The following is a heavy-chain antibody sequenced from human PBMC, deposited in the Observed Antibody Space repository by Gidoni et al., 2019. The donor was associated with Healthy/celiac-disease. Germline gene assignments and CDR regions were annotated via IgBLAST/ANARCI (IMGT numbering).Heavy chain of an antibody. V-gene: IGHV3-20*01. CDR3: ARHRYCSSTSCYLDY. CDR1: GCTFDDYG. CDR2: INWNGGST. D-gene: IGHD2-2*01. Sequence: EVQLVESGGGVVRPGGSLRLSCAASGCTFDDYGMSWVRQAPGKGLEWVSGINWNGGSTGYADSVKGRFTISRDNAKNSLYLQMNSLRAEDTALYHCARHRYCSSTSCYLDYWGQGTLVTVSS. J-gene: IGHJ4*02.